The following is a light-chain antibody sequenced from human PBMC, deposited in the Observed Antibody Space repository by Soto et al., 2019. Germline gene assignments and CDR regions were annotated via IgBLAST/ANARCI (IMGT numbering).Light chain of an antibody. Sequence: QPVLTQPASVSGSPGQSITISCTGTSSDIGAYNFVSWYQQHPGKAPKLMLYDVNIRPSGVSNRFSGSKSGNTASLTISGLQAEDEADYCCTSWTTSTTMIFGGGTQLTVL. CDR3: TSWTTSTTMI. CDR1: SSDIGAYNF. CDR2: DVN. V-gene: IGLV2-14*03. J-gene: IGLJ2*01.